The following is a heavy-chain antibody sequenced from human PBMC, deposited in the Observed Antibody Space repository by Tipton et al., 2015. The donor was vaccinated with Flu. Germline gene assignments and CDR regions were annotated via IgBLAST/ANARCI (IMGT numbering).Heavy chain of an antibody. CDR1: GLTFNTYW. V-gene: IGHV3-7*01. Sequence: SLRLSCAASGLTFNTYWMHWVRQAPGKGLEWVASIKPDGSEKHYVDSVKGRFTISRDNAKNSLYLQMNSLRAEDTAVYYCASHFDYWGQGTLVTVSS. CDR2: IKPDGSEK. J-gene: IGHJ4*02. CDR3: ASHFDY.